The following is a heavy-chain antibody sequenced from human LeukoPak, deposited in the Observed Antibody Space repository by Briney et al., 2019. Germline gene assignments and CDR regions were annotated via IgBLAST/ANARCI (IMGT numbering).Heavy chain of an antibody. V-gene: IGHV5-51*01. CDR3: ARLHTRSGWFDP. CDR1: GYSFTSYW. J-gene: IGHJ5*02. CDR2: IYPGDSDT. Sequence: GESLQTSCKGSGYSFTSYWIGWVLQMPGKGLEWMGIIYPGDSDTRYSPSFQGQVTISADKSISTAYLQWRSLKASDTAMYYCARLHTRSGWFDPWGQGTLVTVSS. D-gene: IGHD3-3*01.